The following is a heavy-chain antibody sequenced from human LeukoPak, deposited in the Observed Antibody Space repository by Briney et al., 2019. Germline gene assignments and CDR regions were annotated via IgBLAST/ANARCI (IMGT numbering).Heavy chain of an antibody. Sequence: QPGRSLRLSCAASGFTFSSYGMHWVRQAPGKGLEWVAVISYDGSNKYYADSVKGRFTISRDNSKNTLYLQMNSLRAEDTAVYYCAKDSGYSYGIPPSDYYGMDVRGQGTTVTVSS. J-gene: IGHJ6*02. CDR2: ISYDGSNK. CDR3: AKDSGYSYGIPPSDYYGMDV. V-gene: IGHV3-30*18. D-gene: IGHD5-18*01. CDR1: GFTFSSYG.